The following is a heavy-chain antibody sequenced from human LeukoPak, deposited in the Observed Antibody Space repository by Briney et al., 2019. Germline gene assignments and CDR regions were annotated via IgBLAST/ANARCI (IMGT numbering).Heavy chain of an antibody. CDR2: IIPILGIA. CDR3: ASGGGPGGY. Sequence: GASVKVSCKASGGTFTSYAISWVRQAPGQGLEWMGRIIPILGIANYAQKFHGRVTITADKSTSTAYMELSSLRSEDTAVYYCASGGGPGGYWGQGTLVTVSS. V-gene: IGHV1-69*04. D-gene: IGHD3-16*01. J-gene: IGHJ4*02. CDR1: GGTFTSYA.